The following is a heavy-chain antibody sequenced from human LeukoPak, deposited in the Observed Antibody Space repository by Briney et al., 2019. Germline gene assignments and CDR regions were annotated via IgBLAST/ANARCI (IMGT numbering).Heavy chain of an antibody. J-gene: IGHJ5*02. D-gene: IGHD3-10*01. CDR1: GFSLSTSGVG. Sequence: ESGPTLVKPTQTLTLTCTFSGFSLSTSGVGVGWIRQPPGKALEWLAVIYWDDDKRYSPSLKSRLTITKDTSKNQVVLTMTNMDPVDTATYYCAQRLQYYHGSGSYNWLDPWGQGTQVTVSS. CDR2: IYWDDDK. CDR3: AQRLQYYHGSGSYNWLDP. V-gene: IGHV2-5*02.